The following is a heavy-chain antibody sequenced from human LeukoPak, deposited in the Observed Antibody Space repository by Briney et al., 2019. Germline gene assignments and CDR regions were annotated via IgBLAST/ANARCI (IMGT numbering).Heavy chain of an antibody. CDR2: IYSGGST. Sequence: GGSLRLSCAASGFTVSSNYMSWVRQAPGKGLEWVSVIYSGGSTYYADSVKGRFTISRDNSKSTLYLQMNSLRAEDTAVYYCARVGDAPIHGAFDIWGQGTMVTVSS. D-gene: IGHD1-26*01. V-gene: IGHV3-66*01. CDR1: GFTVSSNY. CDR3: ARVGDAPIHGAFDI. J-gene: IGHJ3*02.